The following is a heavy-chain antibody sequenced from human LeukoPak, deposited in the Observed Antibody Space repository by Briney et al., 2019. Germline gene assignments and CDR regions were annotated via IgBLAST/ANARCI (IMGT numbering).Heavy chain of an antibody. J-gene: IGHJ6*02. CDR1: GGSISSYY. Sequence: ETQCHTRTVSGGSISSYYWSWIRQPPGKGLEWIGYIYYSGSTNYNPSLKSRVTISVDTSKNQFSLKLSSVTAADTAVYYCARDPQDGMDVWGQGTPVTVSS. CDR3: ARDPQDGMDV. CDR2: IYYSGST. V-gene: IGHV4-59*01.